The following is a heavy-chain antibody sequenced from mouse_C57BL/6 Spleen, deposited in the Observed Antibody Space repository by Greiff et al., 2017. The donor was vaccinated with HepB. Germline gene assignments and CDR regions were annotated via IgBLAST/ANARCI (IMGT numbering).Heavy chain of an antibody. J-gene: IGHJ2*01. V-gene: IGHV1-82*01. Sequence: QVQLQQSGPELVKPGASVKISCKASGYAFSSSWMNWVKQRPGKGLEGIGRIYPGDGDTNYNGKFKGKATLTAAKSSSTAYMQLNSLTSEDSAVYFCARGSADYFDYWGQGTTLTVSS. CDR2: IYPGDGDT. CDR1: GYAFSSSW. D-gene: IGHD3-2*02. CDR3: ARGSADYFDY.